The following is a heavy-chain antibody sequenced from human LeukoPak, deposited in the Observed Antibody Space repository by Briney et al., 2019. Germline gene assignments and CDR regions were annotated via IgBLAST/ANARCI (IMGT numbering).Heavy chain of an antibody. Sequence: GGSLRLSCAASGCTFSTYAMNWVRQAPGKGLKWVAVISDDGRLNYYADSVKGRFTISRDNSKSALYLQMNSLRDDDSAAYFCARVYLERLTAGYFDHWGQGTQVTVSP. CDR1: GCTFSTYA. D-gene: IGHD2-8*01. CDR2: ISDDGRLN. CDR3: ARVYLERLTAGYFDH. J-gene: IGHJ4*02. V-gene: IGHV3-30*04.